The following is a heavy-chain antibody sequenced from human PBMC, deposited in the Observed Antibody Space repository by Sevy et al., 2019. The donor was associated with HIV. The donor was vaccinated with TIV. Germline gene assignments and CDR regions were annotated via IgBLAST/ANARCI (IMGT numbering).Heavy chain of an antibody. CDR2: ISYDGSYK. Sequence: GGSLRLSCAASGFAFDSYALYWVRQAPGKGLEWIAVISYDGSYKHYAYSLKGRFTISSDNSKNSLFLQVNSLITEDTAVSYCARDAAEGVYGETWHSNWLDPWGQGTLVTVSS. CDR1: GFAFDSYA. J-gene: IGHJ5*02. V-gene: IGHV3-30*04. CDR3: ARDAAEGVYGETWHSNWLDP. D-gene: IGHD1-20*01.